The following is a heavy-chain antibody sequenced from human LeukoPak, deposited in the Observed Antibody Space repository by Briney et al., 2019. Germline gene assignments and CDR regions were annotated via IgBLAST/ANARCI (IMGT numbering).Heavy chain of an antibody. V-gene: IGHV3-30*18. J-gene: IGHJ4*02. CDR2: ISYDGSNK. D-gene: IGHD5-18*01. CDR1: GSTFSSYG. Sequence: GRSLRLSCAASGSTFSSYGMHWVRQAPGKWLEWVAVISYDGSNKYYADSVKGRFTISGDNSKNTLYLQMNSLRAEDTAVYYCAKAEDTAMVDYWGQGTLVTVSS. CDR3: AKAEDTAMVDY.